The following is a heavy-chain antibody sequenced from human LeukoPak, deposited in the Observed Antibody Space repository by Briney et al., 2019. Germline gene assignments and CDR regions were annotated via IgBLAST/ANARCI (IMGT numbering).Heavy chain of an antibody. Sequence: ASVKVSCKASGYTFTSYGISWVRQAPGQGLEWMGWISAYNGNTNYAQKLQGRVAMTADTSTSTVHMELRSLRSDDTAVYYCARDIATVQHQDWGQGTLVTVSS. J-gene: IGHJ4*02. V-gene: IGHV1-18*01. CDR2: ISAYNGNT. CDR3: ARDIATVQHQD. D-gene: IGHD1-1*01. CDR1: GYTFTSYG.